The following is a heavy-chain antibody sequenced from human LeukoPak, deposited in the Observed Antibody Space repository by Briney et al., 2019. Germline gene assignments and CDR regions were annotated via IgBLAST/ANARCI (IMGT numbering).Heavy chain of an antibody. J-gene: IGHJ3*02. V-gene: IGHV4-30-4*08. CDR3: ASRITIHYAFDI. CDR2: IYYSGST. CDR1: GGSISSGGYY. D-gene: IGHD3-10*01. Sequence: PSETLSLTCTVSGGSISSGGYYWSWIRQHPGKGLEWIGYIYYSGSTYYNPSLKSRVTISVDTSKNQFSLKLSSVTAADTAVYYCASRITIHYAFDIWGQGTMVTVSS.